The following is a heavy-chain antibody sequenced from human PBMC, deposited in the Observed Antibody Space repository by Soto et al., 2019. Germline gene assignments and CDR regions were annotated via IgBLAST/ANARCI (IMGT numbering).Heavy chain of an antibody. D-gene: IGHD3-22*01. J-gene: IGHJ4*02. CDR3: ARRKGDYYDSSSYHYYFDY. CDR2: INPNSGGT. Sequence: QVQLVQSGAAVKKPGASVKVSCKASGYTFTDYYVHWVRQAPGQGLEWMGWINPNSGGTKSAQKFQGRVTMTRDTSISTAYMEVSRLRSDDTAVYYCARRKGDYYDSSSYHYYFDYWGQGTLVTVSS. CDR1: GYTFTDYY. V-gene: IGHV1-2*02.